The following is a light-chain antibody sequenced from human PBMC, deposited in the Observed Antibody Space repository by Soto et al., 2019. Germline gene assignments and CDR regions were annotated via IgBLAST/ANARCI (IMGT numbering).Light chain of an antibody. Sequence: PGPGSRSHAQPCPISCSGTSIDVVTYYLVSWYHQHSGKVPKLIIYEGTKRPSGVSDRLSGFCSGTTACLTISRLQAEGEANYYCCSYAGGNIFVFGGETKVTV. CDR2: EGT. J-gene: IGLJ1*01. V-gene: IGLV2-23*01. CDR1: SIDVVTYYL. CDR3: CSYAGGNIFV.